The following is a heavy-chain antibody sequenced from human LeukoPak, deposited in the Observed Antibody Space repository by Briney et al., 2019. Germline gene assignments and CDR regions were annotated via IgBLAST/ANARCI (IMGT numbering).Heavy chain of an antibody. CDR2: IRYDGSNK. CDR3: AKDGAVALFYFDY. V-gene: IGHV3-30*02. D-gene: IGHD3-16*01. J-gene: IGHJ4*02. Sequence: GGSLRLSCAASRFTFSSYGIHWVRQAPGKGLEWVAFIRYDGSNKYYADSVKGRFTISRDNSKNTLYLQMNSLRAEDTAVYYCAKDGAVALFYFDYWGQGTLVTVSS. CDR1: RFTFSSYG.